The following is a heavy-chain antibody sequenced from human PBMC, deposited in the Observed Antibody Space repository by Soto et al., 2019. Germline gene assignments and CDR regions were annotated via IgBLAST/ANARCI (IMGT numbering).Heavy chain of an antibody. CDR3: ARRLRYFDWLSNYFDY. D-gene: IGHD3-9*01. J-gene: IGHJ4*02. Sequence: PXETLCLTCAVAGGSISSSSYYWGWIRQPPGKGLEWIGSIYYSGSTYYNPSLKSRVTISVDTSKNQFSLKLSSVTAADTAVYYCARRLRYFDWLSNYFDYWGQGTLVTVSS. V-gene: IGHV4-39*01. CDR1: GGSISSSSYY. CDR2: IYYSGST.